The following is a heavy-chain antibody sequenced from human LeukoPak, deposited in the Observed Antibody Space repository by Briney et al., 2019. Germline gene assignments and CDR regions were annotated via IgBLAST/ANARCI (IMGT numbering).Heavy chain of an antibody. D-gene: IGHD3-22*01. J-gene: IGHJ3*02. CDR2: INWNGGST. CDR3: ARIDTYYYDSSGYYSAFDI. V-gene: IGHV3-20*04. CDR1: GFTFDNYG. Sequence: GGPLRLSCAASGFTFDNYGMSWVRQAPRKGLEWVSGINWNGGSTGYADSVKGRFTISRDNAKNSLYLQMNSLRAEDTALYYCARIDTYYYDSSGYYSAFDIWGQGTIVTVSS.